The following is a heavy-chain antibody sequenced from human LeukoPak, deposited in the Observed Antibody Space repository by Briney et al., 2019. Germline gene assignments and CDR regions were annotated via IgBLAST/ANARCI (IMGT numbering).Heavy chain of an antibody. CDR3: AIGPKWELYFDC. Sequence: ASVKVSCKVSGYTLTELSMHWVRQAPGKGLEWMGGFDPEDGETIYAQKFQGRVTITEDTSTDTAYMELSSLRSEDTAVYYCAIGPKWELYFDCWGQGTLVTVSS. CDR2: FDPEDGET. J-gene: IGHJ4*02. D-gene: IGHD1-26*01. CDR1: GYTLTELS. V-gene: IGHV1-24*01.